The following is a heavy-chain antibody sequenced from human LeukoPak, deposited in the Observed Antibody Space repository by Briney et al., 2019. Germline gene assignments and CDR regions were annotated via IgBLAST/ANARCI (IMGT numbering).Heavy chain of an antibody. D-gene: IGHD6-19*01. CDR3: ARETTQIAVAGTGEDVGWFDP. J-gene: IGHJ5*02. Sequence: ASVKVSCKASGYTFTNYDISWVRQAPGQGLEWMGWISAYNGNTNYAQKLQGRVTMTTDTSTSTAYMELRSLRSDDTAVYYCARETTQIAVAGTGEDVGWFDPWGQGTLVTVSS. V-gene: IGHV1-18*01. CDR1: GYTFTNYD. CDR2: ISAYNGNT.